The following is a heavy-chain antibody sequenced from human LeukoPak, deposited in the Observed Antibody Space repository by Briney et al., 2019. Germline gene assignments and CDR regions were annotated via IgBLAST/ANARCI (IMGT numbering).Heavy chain of an antibody. J-gene: IGHJ3*02. CDR3: ARHPHSGSYYQGDAFDI. V-gene: IGHV4-34*01. Sequence: PSETLSLTCAVYGGSFSGYYWSWIRQPPGKGLEWIGEINHSGSTNYNPSLKSRVTISVDTSKNQFSLKLSSVTAADTAVYYCARHPHSGSYYQGDAFDIWGQGTMVTVSS. CDR2: INHSGST. D-gene: IGHD1-26*01. CDR1: GGSFSGYY.